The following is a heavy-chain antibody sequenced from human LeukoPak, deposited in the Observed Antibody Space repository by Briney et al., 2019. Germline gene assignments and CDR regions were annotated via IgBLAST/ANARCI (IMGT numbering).Heavy chain of an antibody. CDR1: GFSLSTSGVG. CDR3: AHSGAYCSSTSCPPLLDY. Sequence: ESGPTLVIPTQTLTLTCTFSGFSLSTSGVGVGWIRQPPGKALEWLALIYWDDDKRYSPSLKSRLTITKDTSKNQVVLTMTNMDPVDTATYYCAHSGAYCSSTSCPPLLDYWGQGTLVTVSS. D-gene: IGHD2-2*01. CDR2: IYWDDDK. J-gene: IGHJ4*02. V-gene: IGHV2-5*02.